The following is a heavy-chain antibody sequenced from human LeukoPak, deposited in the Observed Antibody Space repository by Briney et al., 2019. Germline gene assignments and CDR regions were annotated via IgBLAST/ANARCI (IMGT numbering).Heavy chain of an antibody. D-gene: IGHD6-19*01. CDR2: ISSGSSTI. CDR1: GFTFSRYS. J-gene: IGHJ2*01. Sequence: PGGSLRLSCAASGFTFSRYSMNGVRQAPGMGLDGVSYISSGSSTIHHADSVQVRFTIFRDNAKNSLYLQMSSLRDEDTAVYYCARAGITLAGPYWCFDLWGRGTLVTVSS. CDR3: ARAGITLAGPYWCFDL. V-gene: IGHV3-48*02.